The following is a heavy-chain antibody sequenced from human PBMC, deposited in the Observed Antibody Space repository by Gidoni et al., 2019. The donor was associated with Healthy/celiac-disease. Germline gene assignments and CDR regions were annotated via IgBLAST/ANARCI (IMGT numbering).Heavy chain of an antibody. J-gene: IGHJ3*02. D-gene: IGHD3-22*01. CDR1: GFSLSTRGMC. V-gene: IGHV2-70*15. Sequence: QVTLRESGPALVKPTQTLTLTCTFSGFSLSTRGMCVSWIRQPPGKALEWLARIDWDDDKYYSTSLKTRLTISKDTSKNQVVLTMTNMDPVDTATYYCARIVGYYDSSGYYNAFDIWGQGTMVTVSS. CDR2: IDWDDDK. CDR3: ARIVGYYDSSGYYNAFDI.